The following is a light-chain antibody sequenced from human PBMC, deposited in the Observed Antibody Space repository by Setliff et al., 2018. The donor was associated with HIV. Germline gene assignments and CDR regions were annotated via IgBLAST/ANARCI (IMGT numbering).Light chain of an antibody. Sequence: QSALTQPPSVSGSPGQSVTISCTGTSSDVGSYNRVSWYQQPPGTAPKLMIYEVSNRPSGVPDRFSGSKSGNTASLIISGLQAEDEADYYCLSYTSSRTYVFGTGTKVTV. CDR1: SSDVGSYNR. CDR3: LSYTSSRTYV. V-gene: IGLV2-18*02. J-gene: IGLJ1*01. CDR2: EVS.